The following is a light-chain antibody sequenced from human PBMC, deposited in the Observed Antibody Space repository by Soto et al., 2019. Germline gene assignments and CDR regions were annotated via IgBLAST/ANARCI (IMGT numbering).Light chain of an antibody. CDR2: GAS. J-gene: IGKJ4*01. V-gene: IGKV3-20*01. CDR3: QQYATSPT. CDR1: QSVDSNS. Sequence: PGERATLSCRASQSVDSNSLAWYQHKPGQAPRLLIYGASSRAPGISDRYSGRGSGTDFTLTINSLEPEDFAVYYCQQYATSPTFGGGTRLEIK.